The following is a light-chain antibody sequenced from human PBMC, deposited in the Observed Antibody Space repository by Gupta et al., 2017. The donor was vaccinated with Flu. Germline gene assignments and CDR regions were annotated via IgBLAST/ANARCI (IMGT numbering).Light chain of an antibody. Sequence: SYVLTQPPSVSVAPGQTARITCGGNNIGSKSVHWYQQKPGQAPVLVVYDDSDRPSGIPERFSCSNSGNTATLTISRVEAGEEADYDCQVWDSSSDHLVVFGGGTKLTVL. CDR1: NIGSKS. CDR3: QVWDSSSDHLVV. CDR2: DDS. V-gene: IGLV3-21*02. J-gene: IGLJ2*01.